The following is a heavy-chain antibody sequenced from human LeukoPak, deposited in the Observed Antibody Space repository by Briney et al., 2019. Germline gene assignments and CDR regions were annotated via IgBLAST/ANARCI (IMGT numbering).Heavy chain of an antibody. V-gene: IGHV4-34*01. D-gene: IGHD4-11*01. J-gene: IGHJ5*02. CDR1: GGSFSGYY. CDR2: INYSGST. Sequence: SETLSLTCAVSGGSFSGYYWSWIRQPPGKGLEWIGEINYSGSTNYNPSLKSRVTISVDTSKNQFSLKLSSVTAADTAVYYCARGSIYSNYGDWFDPWGQGTLVTVSS. CDR3: ARGSIYSNYGDWFDP.